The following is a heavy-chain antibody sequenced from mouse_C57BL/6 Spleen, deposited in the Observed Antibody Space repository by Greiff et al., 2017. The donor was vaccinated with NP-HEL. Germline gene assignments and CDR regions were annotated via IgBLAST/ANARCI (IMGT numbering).Heavy chain of an antibody. CDR1: GYTFTSYT. CDR2: INPSSGYT. D-gene: IGHD1-1*01. CDR3: ARWYSYYYGSSYPYFDY. V-gene: IGHV1-4*01. Sequence: QVHVKQSGAELARPGASVKMSCKASGYTFTSYTMHWVKQRPGQGLEWIGYINPSSGYTKYNQKFKDKATLTADKSSSTAYMQLSSLTSEDSAVYYCARWYSYYYGSSYPYFDYWGQGTTLTVSS. J-gene: IGHJ2*01.